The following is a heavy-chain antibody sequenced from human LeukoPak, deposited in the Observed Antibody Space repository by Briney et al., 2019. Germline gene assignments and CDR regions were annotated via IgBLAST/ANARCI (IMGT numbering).Heavy chain of an antibody. CDR2: SGGGGGRT. CDR3: AXXEGPTVGIT. J-gene: IGHJ4*02. CDR1: GFIFNNYV. V-gene: IGHV3-23*01. D-gene: IGHD1-7*01. Sequence: GGSLRLSCAASGFIFNNYVMSWVRQGPGKGLEWVSASGGGGGRTYYADSVKGRFTISRDNSKNTLFLQMGSLRAEDTAVYYCAXXEGPTVGITWGQGTLVT.